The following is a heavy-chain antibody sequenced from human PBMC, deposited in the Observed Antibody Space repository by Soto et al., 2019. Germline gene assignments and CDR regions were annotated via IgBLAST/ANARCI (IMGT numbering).Heavy chain of an antibody. CDR1: VFTFSSYA. V-gene: IGHV3-23*01. D-gene: IGHD2-2*01. CDR3: AKDRGLSCSSNSCYPYYYGMQV. CDR2: ISGSGGST. Sequence: VGSLRLSCAASVFTFSSYAMSCVRHSPGKWLEWVSAISGSGGSTYYADSVKGRFTISRDNSKNTLYLQMNSLRAEDTAVYYCAKDRGLSCSSNSCYPYYYGMQVWGQGTTVSVSS. J-gene: IGHJ6*01.